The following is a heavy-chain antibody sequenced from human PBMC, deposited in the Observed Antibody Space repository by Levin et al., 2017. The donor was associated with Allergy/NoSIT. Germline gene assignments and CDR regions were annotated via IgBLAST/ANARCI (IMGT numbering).Heavy chain of an antibody. Sequence: PGGSLRLSCVTSGFTFSDYSMHWVRQPPGKGLEWVAYISLGSSTIFYADSVKGRFTVSRGDAKKSLYLQMHSLRAEDTAMYYCARATYYDDSSGSWFDPWGQGTRVTVSS. CDR1: GFTFSDYS. CDR2: ISLGSSTI. CDR3: ARATYYDDSSGSWFDP. V-gene: IGHV3-48*01. D-gene: IGHD3-22*01. J-gene: IGHJ5*02.